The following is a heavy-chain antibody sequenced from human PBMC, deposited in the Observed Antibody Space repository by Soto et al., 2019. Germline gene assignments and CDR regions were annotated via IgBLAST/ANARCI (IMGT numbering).Heavy chain of an antibody. Sequence: QVQLQESGPRLVSPSQTLSLTCTVSGGSISSAAYCWSWIRQSPDKGLEWIGHIYDGGTTYSSPSLKGLVTISADTSEYQFSRKLNSVSAADTAVYYCARGPSGDKVDYWGQGIQVTVSS. V-gene: IGHV4-30-4*01. CDR3: ARGPSGDKVDY. CDR2: IYDGGTT. J-gene: IGHJ4*02. CDR1: GGSISSAAYC. D-gene: IGHD7-27*01.